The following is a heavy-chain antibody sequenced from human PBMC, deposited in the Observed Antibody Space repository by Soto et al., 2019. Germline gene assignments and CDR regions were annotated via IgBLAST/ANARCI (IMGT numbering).Heavy chain of an antibody. V-gene: IGHV3-21*01. Sequence: GASLRLSCAASGFTFRSYSMNWVRQAPGKGLELVSSISSSSSYIYYAESVKGRFTISRDNAKKSLYLQMNSLRAEDTAVYYCARDQDYGEDHPHDYWGQGTLVNDSS. D-gene: IGHD4-17*01. CDR1: GFTFRSYS. J-gene: IGHJ4*02. CDR2: ISSSSSYI. CDR3: ARDQDYGEDHPHDY.